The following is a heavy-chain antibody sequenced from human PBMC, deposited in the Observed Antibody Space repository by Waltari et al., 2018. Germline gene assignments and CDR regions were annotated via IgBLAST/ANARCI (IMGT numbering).Heavy chain of an antibody. Sequence: EVHLVESGGGLVQPGGSLGLSCAASGFTVSSDFMSWVRQAPGKGLECVVVIQSDGTTYYADSVKGRFTVSRDTSKNTVYLQMNSLRDEDTAVYYCARHDYGGYWGQGTLVTVSS. J-gene: IGHJ4*02. D-gene: IGHD4-17*01. CDR1: GFTVSSDF. CDR2: IQSDGTT. CDR3: ARHDYGGY. V-gene: IGHV3-66*04.